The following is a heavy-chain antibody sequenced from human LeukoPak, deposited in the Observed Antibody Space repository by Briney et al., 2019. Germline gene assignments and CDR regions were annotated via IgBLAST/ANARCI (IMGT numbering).Heavy chain of an antibody. CDR2: INHSGST. Sequence: SETLSLTCAVYGGSFSGYYWSWIRQPPGKGLEWIGEINHSGSTNYNPSLKSRVTISVDTSKNQFSLKLSSVTAADTAVYYCARHVTISGPYDASDIWGQGTMVTVSP. D-gene: IGHD5-24*01. CDR3: ARHVTISGPYDASDI. V-gene: IGHV4-34*01. CDR1: GGSFSGYY. J-gene: IGHJ3*02.